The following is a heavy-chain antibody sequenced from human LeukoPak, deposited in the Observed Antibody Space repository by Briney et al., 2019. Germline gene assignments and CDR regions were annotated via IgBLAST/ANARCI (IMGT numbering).Heavy chain of an antibody. CDR3: ARGYYYDSSGYPLWDY. CDR1: RGTYSSYA. Sequence: SVKVSCKASRGTYSSYAISWVRQAPGQGLEWMGRIIPIFGTANYAQKFQGRVTITTDESTSTAYMELSSLRSEDTAVYYCARGYYYDSSGYPLWDYWGQGTLVTVSS. D-gene: IGHD3-22*01. J-gene: IGHJ4*02. V-gene: IGHV1-69*05. CDR2: IIPIFGTA.